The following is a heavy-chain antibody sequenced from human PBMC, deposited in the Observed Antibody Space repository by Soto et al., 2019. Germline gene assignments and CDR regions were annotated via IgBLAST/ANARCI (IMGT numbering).Heavy chain of an antibody. V-gene: IGHV3-21*01. CDR2: ISSSSSYI. CDR3: ARMGSQRYYYYGMDF. Sequence: GGSLRLSCAASGFTFSSYSMNWVRQAPGKGLEWVSSISSSSSYIYYADSGKGRFTISRDNAKNSLYLQMNSRRAEVTAVYYCARMGSQRYYYYGMDFWGQGTTVNVSS. D-gene: IGHD6-25*01. J-gene: IGHJ6*02. CDR1: GFTFSSYS.